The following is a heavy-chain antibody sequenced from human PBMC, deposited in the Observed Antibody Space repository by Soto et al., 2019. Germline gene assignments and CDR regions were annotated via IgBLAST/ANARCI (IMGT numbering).Heavy chain of an antibody. CDR2: ISAYNGNT. V-gene: IGHV1-18*01. D-gene: IGHD4-17*01. J-gene: IGHJ6*02. CDR1: GYTFTSYG. Sequence: ASVKVSCKASGYTFTSYGISWMRQAPGQGLEWMGWISAYNGNTNYAQKFQGRVTITADESTSTAYMELSSLRSEDTAVYYCASEMTTVTTLLYYGMDVWGQGTTVTVSS. CDR3: ASEMTTVTTLLYYGMDV.